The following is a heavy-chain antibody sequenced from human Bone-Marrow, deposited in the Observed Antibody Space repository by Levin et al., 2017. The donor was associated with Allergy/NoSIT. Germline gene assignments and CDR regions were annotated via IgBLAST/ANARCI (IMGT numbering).Heavy chain of an antibody. CDR1: GFSFSSYW. CDR2: IKQDGSEE. J-gene: IGHJ4*02. D-gene: IGHD6-19*01. Sequence: LSLTCAASGFSFSSYWMSWVRQAPGKGLEWVANIKQDGSEEYYVDSVKGRFTISRDKAKNSVYLQMNSLRVEDTAVYYCARRIAGTATGGNFDSWGQGTLVTVSS. CDR3: ARRIAGTATGGNFDS. V-gene: IGHV3-7*01.